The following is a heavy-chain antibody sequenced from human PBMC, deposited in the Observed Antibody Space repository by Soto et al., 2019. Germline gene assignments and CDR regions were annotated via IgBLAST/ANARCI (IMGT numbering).Heavy chain of an antibody. Sequence: QVQLVESGGGVVQPGRSLRPSCAAPGFTFSPYAMHGVRQAPGKGLEWVALMSYDGSNEYYADSVKGRFTISRDNSKNTLYLQMNSLRAEDTAVYYCAKDGSHNFDYWGQGTLVTVSS. D-gene: IGHD1-26*01. CDR3: AKDGSHNFDY. CDR1: GFTFSPYA. CDR2: MSYDGSNE. J-gene: IGHJ4*02. V-gene: IGHV3-30*18.